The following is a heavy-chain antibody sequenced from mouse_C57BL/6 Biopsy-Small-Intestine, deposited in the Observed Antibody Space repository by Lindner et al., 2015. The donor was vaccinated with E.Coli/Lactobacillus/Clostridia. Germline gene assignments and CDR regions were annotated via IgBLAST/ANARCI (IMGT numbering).Heavy chain of an antibody. CDR1: GYTFTSYG. J-gene: IGHJ2*01. CDR3: ARPYDYEYFDY. V-gene: IGHV1-81*01. CDR2: IYPRSGNT. Sequence: VQLQESGAELARPGASVKLSCKASGYTFTSYGISWVKQRTGQGLEWIGEIYPRSGNTYYNEKFKGKATLTADKSSSTAYMELRSLTSEDSAVYFCARPYDYEYFDYWGQGTTLTVSS. D-gene: IGHD2-4*01.